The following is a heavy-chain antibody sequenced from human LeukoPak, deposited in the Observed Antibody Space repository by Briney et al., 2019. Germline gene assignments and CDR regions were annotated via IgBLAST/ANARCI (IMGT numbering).Heavy chain of an antibody. CDR3: ARVLGTVDTAMVTRY. D-gene: IGHD5-18*01. CDR2: IKQDGSEK. CDR1: GFTFSSYW. Sequence: PGGSLRLSCAASGFTFSSYWMSWVRQAPGKGLEWVANIKQDGSEKYYVDSVKGRFTISRDNAKNSLYLQMNSLRAEDTAVYYCARVLGTVDTAMVTRYWGQGTLVTVSS. V-gene: IGHV3-7*01. J-gene: IGHJ4*02.